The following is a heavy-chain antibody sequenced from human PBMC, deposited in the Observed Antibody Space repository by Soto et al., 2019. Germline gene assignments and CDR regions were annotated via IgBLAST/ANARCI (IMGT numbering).Heavy chain of an antibody. Sequence: GGSLRLSCAASGFTFEDYALHWVRQAPGKGLEWVSGISWNSGSIGYADSVKGRFTISRDNAKNSLYLQMNSLKAEDTALYYCAKGTAYYXXXSGYAFDIWGQGTMVTASS. CDR3: AKGTAYYXXXSGYAFDI. D-gene: IGHD3-22*01. J-gene: IGHJ3*02. CDR1: GFTFEDYA. V-gene: IGHV3-9*01. CDR2: ISWNSGSI.